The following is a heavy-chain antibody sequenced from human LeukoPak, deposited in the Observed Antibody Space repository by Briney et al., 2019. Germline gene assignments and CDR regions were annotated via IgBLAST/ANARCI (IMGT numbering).Heavy chain of an antibody. CDR1: GYTFTSYA. V-gene: IGHV1-69*13. Sequence: ASVKVSCKASGYTFTSYAISWVRQAPGQGLEWMGGIIPIFGTANYAQKFQGRVTITADESTSTAYMELSSLRSEDTAVYYCARDNSDYYDSSGYYYSYRFDYWGQGTLVTVSS. D-gene: IGHD3-22*01. CDR3: ARDNSDYYDSSGYYYSYRFDY. J-gene: IGHJ4*02. CDR2: IIPIFGTA.